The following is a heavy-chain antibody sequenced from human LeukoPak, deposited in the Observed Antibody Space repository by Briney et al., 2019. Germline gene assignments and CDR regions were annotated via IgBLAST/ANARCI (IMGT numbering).Heavy chain of an antibody. V-gene: IGHV3-23*01. CDR2: TSGSGGST. J-gene: IGHJ4*02. CDR1: GFTFSIYA. CDR3: AKAPGFSSTSGYQEGFDY. D-gene: IGHD2-2*01. Sequence: PGGSLRLSCVASGFTFSIYAMSWVRQAPGKGLEWVSATSGSGGSTYYADSVKGRFTISRDNSKNTLYLQMSSLRAKDRAVYYCAKAPGFSSTSGYQEGFDYWGQGTLVTVSS.